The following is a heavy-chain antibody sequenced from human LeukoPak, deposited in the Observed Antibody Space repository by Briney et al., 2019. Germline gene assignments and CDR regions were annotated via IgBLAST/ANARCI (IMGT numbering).Heavy chain of an antibody. Sequence: ASVKVSCKASGYTFTGYYMHWVRQAPGQGLEWMGWINPNSGGTNYAQKFQGRVTMTRDTSISTAYMELSRLRSDDTAVYYCARDLIPGGGGCYLDYWGQGTLVTVSS. CDR2: INPNSGGT. V-gene: IGHV1-2*02. J-gene: IGHJ4*02. CDR3: ARDLIPGGGGCYLDY. CDR1: GYTFTGYY. D-gene: IGHD2-15*01.